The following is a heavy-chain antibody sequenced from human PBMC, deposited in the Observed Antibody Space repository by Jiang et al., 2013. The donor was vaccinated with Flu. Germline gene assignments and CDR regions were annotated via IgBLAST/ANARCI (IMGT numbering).Heavy chain of an antibody. CDR1: GFTFSNAW. Sequence: GFTFSNAWMSWVRQAPGKGLEWVGRIKSKTDGGTTDYAAPVKGRFTISRDDSKNTLYLQMNSLKTEDTAVYYCTTAGSRARYCSGGSCYSEVFDYWGQGTLVTVSS. D-gene: IGHD2-15*01. CDR2: IKSKTDGGTT. J-gene: IGHJ4*02. V-gene: IGHV3-15*01. CDR3: TTAGSRARYCSGGSCYSEVFDY.